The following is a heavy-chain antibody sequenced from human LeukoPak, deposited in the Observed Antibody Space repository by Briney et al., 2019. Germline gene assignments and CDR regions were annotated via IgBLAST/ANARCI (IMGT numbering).Heavy chain of an antibody. Sequence: PGGSLRLSCAASGFTFSSYAMHWVRQAPGKGLEWVAVISYDGSNKYYADSVKGRFIISRDNSKNTLYLQMNSLRAEDTAVYYCARDSSSWYGYYYGMDVWGQGTTVTVSS. CDR1: GFTFSSYA. J-gene: IGHJ6*02. D-gene: IGHD6-13*01. CDR3: ARDSSSWYGYYYGMDV. V-gene: IGHV3-30*04. CDR2: ISYDGSNK.